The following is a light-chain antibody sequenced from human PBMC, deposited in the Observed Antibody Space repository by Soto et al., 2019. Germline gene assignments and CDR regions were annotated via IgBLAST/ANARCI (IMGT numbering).Light chain of an antibody. J-gene: IGLJ3*02. Sequence: QSALTQPPSASGSPGQSVTISCTGSNVGEYDYVSWYQQHPGKAPKLMIHEVTKRPSGVPDRFSGSKSGNTASLTVSGLQAEDEADYYSSSFAGSNIWVFGGGTKLTVL. CDR2: EVT. CDR3: SSFAGSNIWV. CDR1: NVGEYDY. V-gene: IGLV2-8*01.